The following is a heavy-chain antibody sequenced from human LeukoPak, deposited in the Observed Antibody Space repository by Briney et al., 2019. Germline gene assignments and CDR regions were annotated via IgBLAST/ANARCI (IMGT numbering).Heavy chain of an antibody. CDR2: IYYSGST. V-gene: IGHV4-39*07. Sequence: SETLSLTCTVSGGSISSSSYYWGWIRQPPGKGLEWIGSIYYSGSTYYNPSLKSRVTISVDTSKNQFSLKLSSVTAADTAVYYCASGASYYYDSSGYYSFDYWGQGTLVTVSS. CDR3: ASGASYYYDSSGYYSFDY. D-gene: IGHD3-22*01. CDR1: GGSISSSSYY. J-gene: IGHJ4*02.